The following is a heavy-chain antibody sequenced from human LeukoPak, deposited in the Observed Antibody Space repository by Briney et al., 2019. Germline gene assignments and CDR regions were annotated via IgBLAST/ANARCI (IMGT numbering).Heavy chain of an antibody. CDR1: GFTFSTYG. J-gene: IGHJ4*02. CDR2: ISYDGSNK. Sequence: GESLRLSCAASGFTFSTYGMHWVRQAPGKGLEWVAVISYDGSNKYYADSVKGRFTISRDNSKNTLYLQMNSLRAEDTAVYYCAKDWGNWGYGYYFDHWGQGTLVTVSS. V-gene: IGHV3-30*18. CDR3: AKDWGNWGYGYYFDH. D-gene: IGHD7-27*01.